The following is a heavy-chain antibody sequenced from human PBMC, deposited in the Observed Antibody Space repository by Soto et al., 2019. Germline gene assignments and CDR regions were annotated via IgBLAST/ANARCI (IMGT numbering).Heavy chain of an antibody. J-gene: IGHJ3*02. D-gene: IGHD6-13*01. CDR2: ISSSSSYI. V-gene: IGHV3-21*01. CDR3: ARVKFILIAANAFDI. CDR1: GFTFSSYS. Sequence: EVQLVESGGGLVKPGGSLRLSCAASGFTFSSYSMNWVRQAPGKGLEWVSFISSSSSYIYYADSVKGRFTISRDNAKNSLYLQMNSLRAEDTAVYYCARVKFILIAANAFDIWGQGTMVTVSS.